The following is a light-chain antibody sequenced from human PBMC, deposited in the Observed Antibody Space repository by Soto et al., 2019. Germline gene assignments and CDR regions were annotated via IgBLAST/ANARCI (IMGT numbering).Light chain of an antibody. V-gene: IGLV2-11*01. J-gene: IGLJ3*02. CDR3: CSYAGSYTWV. CDR1: SSDVGGYNY. Sequence: QAVVTQPRLVSGSPGQSVTISCTGTSSDVGGYNYVSWYQQHPGKAPKLMIYDVSKRPSGVPDRFFGSKSGNTASLTISGLQAEDEADYYCCSYAGSYTWVFGGGTKLTVL. CDR2: DVS.